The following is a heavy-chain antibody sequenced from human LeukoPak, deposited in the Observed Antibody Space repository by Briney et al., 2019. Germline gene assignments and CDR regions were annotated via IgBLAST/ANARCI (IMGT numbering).Heavy chain of an antibody. CDR2: ISNDGSNK. CDR3: AKTGYYGSGSYYPLYYFDY. V-gene: IGHV3-30*18. Sequence: GGSLRLSCAASGFTFSSYGMHWVRQAPGKGLEWVAVISNDGSNKYYADSVKGRFTISRDNSKNTLYLQMDSLRAEDTAVYYCAKTGYYGSGSYYPLYYFDYWGQGTLVTVSS. D-gene: IGHD3-10*01. CDR1: GFTFSSYG. J-gene: IGHJ4*02.